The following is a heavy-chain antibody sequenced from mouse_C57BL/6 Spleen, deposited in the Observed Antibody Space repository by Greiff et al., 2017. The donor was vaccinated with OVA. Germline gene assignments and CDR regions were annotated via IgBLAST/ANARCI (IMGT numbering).Heavy chain of an antibody. Sequence: EVKLVESGGGLVQPKGSLKLSCAASGFSFNTYAMNWVRQAPGKGLEWVARIRSKSNNYATYYADSVKDRFTISRDDSERRLYLQMINLKAEDTGRYYCERHSDYGGSWCAYGGQGTLVTVSA. CDR3: ERHSDYGGSWCAY. V-gene: IGHV10-1*01. CDR1: GFSFNTYA. CDR2: IRSKSNNYAT. D-gene: IGHD2-4*01. J-gene: IGHJ3*01.